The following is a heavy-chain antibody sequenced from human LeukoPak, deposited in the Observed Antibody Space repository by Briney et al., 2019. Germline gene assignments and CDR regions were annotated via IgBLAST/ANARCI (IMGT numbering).Heavy chain of an antibody. D-gene: IGHD2-15*01. CDR1: GFTFSSYS. CDR3: ARDRPRYCSGGSCYSVRLDY. Sequence: GGSLRLSCAASGFTFSSYSMNWVRQAPGKGLEWVSYIGSSSSTIYYADSVKGRFTISRDNAKNSLYLQMNSLRAEDTAVYYCARDRPRYCSGGSCYSVRLDYWGQGTLVTVSS. V-gene: IGHV3-48*01. J-gene: IGHJ4*02. CDR2: IGSSSSTI.